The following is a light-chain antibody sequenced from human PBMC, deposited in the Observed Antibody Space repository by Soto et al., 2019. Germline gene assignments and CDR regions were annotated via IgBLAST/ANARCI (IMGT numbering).Light chain of an antibody. V-gene: IGKV3-20*01. Sequence: EIVLTQSPGTLSLSPGERATLSCRASQTVTSNYLAWYQRKPGQAPRLLIYGASSRATDIPDRFSGSGSGTDFTVTITRLERVVFAGCFCQQYAGPPSTFGQGARVEIK. CDR2: GAS. CDR3: QQYAGPPST. CDR1: QTVTSNY. J-gene: IGKJ1*01.